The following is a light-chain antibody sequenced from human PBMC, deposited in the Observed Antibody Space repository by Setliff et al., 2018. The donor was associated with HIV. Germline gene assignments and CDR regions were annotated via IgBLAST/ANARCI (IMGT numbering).Light chain of an antibody. CDR3: QQYFHSPT. Sequence: DIGLTQSPDSLSLSVGETATIDCKSTQNLFFITNTKHYLSWYQRKPGQPPKLLIYWGSTRASGVPARFTGSGSGTHYTLTISSLQAEDVAVYYCQQYFHSPTFGQGTKVDIK. V-gene: IGKV4-1*01. J-gene: IGKJ1*01. CDR2: WGS. CDR1: QNLFFITNTKHY.